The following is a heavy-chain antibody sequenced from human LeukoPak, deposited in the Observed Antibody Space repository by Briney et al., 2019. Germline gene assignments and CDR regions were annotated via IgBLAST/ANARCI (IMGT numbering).Heavy chain of an antibody. Sequence: GGSLRLSCATSGFTFSSYALNWVRQAPGQGLERVSAISGSGGSTYYADSVKGRFTISRDTSKNMVSLQLNSLRAEDTAIYYCARFRWGDYYYYGVDVWGQGTTVIVSS. V-gene: IGHV3-23*01. CDR1: GFTFSSYA. D-gene: IGHD3-16*01. J-gene: IGHJ6*02. CDR2: ISGSGGST. CDR3: ARFRWGDYYYYGVDV.